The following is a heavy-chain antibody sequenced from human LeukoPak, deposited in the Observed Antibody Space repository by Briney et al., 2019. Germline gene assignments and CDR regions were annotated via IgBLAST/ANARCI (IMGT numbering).Heavy chain of an antibody. CDR1: GFTFSSYA. J-gene: IGHJ4*02. CDR2: ISGSGGST. Sequence: HSGGSLRLSCAASGFTFSSYAMSWVRQAPGKGLEWVSAISGSGGSTYYADSVKGRFTISRDNSKNTLYLQMNSLRAEDTAVYYCAKGRWNTARYDYWGQGTLVTVSS. V-gene: IGHV3-23*01. D-gene: IGHD5-18*01. CDR3: AKGRWNTARYDY.